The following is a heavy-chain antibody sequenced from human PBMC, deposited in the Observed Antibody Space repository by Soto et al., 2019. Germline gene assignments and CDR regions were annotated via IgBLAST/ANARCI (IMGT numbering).Heavy chain of an antibody. CDR2: IYYSGST. CDR3: ATCGGYGGYFGY. CDR1: GGSISSYY. J-gene: IGHJ4*02. D-gene: IGHD3-22*01. Sequence: SETLSLTCTVSGGSISSYYWRWIRQPPWKGLKRIGDIYYSGSTNYNPSLKSRVTISVDTSKNQFSLMLSSVTAAVTAVYYCATCGGYGGYFGYWGQGTLVTV. V-gene: IGHV4-59*01.